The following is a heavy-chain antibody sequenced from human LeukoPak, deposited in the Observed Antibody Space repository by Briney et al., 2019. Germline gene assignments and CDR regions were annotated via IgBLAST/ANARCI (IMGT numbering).Heavy chain of an antibody. J-gene: IGHJ4*02. CDR2: IKQDGSEK. CDR3: AREGLYCSSTSCYYFDY. D-gene: IGHD2-2*01. Sequence: PGGSLRFSCAASGFTFSSYWMSWVRQAPGKGLEWVANIKQDGSEKYYVDSVKGRFTISRDNAKNSLYLQMNSLRAEDTAVYYCAREGLYCSSTSCYYFDYWGQGTLVTVSS. CDR1: GFTFSSYW. V-gene: IGHV3-7*01.